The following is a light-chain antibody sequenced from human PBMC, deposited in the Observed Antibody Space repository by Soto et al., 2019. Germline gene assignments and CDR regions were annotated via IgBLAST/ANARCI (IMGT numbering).Light chain of an antibody. CDR1: SSDIGDYHY. J-gene: IGLJ3*02. CDR3: SSYTSSSTLV. V-gene: IGLV2-14*01. CDR2: EVS. Sequence: QSALTQPASMSGSPGQSITISCTGTSSDIGDYHYVSWYQQHPGKVPKLIIYEVSNRPSGVSNRFSGSKSGNTASLTISGLQAEDEADYHCSSYTSSSTLVFGGGTKVTVL.